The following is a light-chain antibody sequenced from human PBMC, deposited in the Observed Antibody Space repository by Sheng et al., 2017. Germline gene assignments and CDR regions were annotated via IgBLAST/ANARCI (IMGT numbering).Light chain of an antibody. CDR1: QAIANS. J-gene: IGKJ1*01. CDR2: STS. Sequence: DIQMTQSPSSLSASIGDRVTINCRASQAIANSVAWYQQKPGKAPRLLVFSTSRMEIGVPSRFSGSGSGTDYTLTISSLQPEDFATYYXQQYHSAPETFGQGTKVEIK. V-gene: IGKV1-NL1*01. CDR3: QQYHSAPET.